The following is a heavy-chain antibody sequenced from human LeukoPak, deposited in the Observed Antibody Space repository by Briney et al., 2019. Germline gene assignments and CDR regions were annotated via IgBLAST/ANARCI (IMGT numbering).Heavy chain of an antibody. D-gene: IGHD6-19*01. CDR1: GFTFDDYA. CDR2: ISWDGGST. V-gene: IGHV3-43D*03. J-gene: IGHJ6*02. CDR3: AKGKYSKWLATYYYYGMDV. Sequence: ESGGSLRLSCAASGFTFDDYAMHWVRQAPGKGLEWVSLISWDGGSTYYADSVKGRFTISRDNSKNSLYLQMNSLRAEDTALYYCAKGKYSKWLATYYYYGMDVWGQGTTVTVSS.